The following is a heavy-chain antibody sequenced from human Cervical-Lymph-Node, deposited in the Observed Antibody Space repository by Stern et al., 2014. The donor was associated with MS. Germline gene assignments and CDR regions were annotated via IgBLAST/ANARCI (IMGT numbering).Heavy chain of an antibody. V-gene: IGHV5-51*01. J-gene: IGHJ4*02. CDR1: GYNFSTYW. CDR3: ARRIAGSLDY. D-gene: IGHD6-13*01. Sequence: EVQLVESGAEVRKPGESVKISCKASGYNFSTYWIGWVRHMPGKGLEWMGIIYPGDSNIRYSPSFQGQVTISADKSISTAYLQWSSLKASDTAMYYCARRIAGSLDYWGQGTLVTVSS. CDR2: IYPGDSNI.